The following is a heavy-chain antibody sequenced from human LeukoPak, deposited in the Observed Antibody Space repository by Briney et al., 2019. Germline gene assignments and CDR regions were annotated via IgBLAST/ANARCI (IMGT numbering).Heavy chain of an antibody. J-gene: IGHJ4*02. CDR3: AIGVVITTAFDN. CDR2: INSDGSSA. D-gene: IGHD3-22*01. CDR1: GFTFNNYW. Sequence: GGSLRLSCAASGFTFNNYWMHWVRQAPGKGLVWVSGINSDGSSATYADSVKGRFTISRDNAKNTLYLEMNSLRAEDMAAYYCAIGVVITTAFDNWGQGTLVTVSS. V-gene: IGHV3-74*01.